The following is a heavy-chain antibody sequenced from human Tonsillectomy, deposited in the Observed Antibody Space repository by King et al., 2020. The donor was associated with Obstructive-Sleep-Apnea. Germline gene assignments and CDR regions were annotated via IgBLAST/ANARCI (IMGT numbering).Heavy chain of an antibody. CDR1: GFTFSSYD. CDR2: IGTAGDT. V-gene: IGHV3-13*04. CDR3: ARAARTTSGSKGAFGI. J-gene: IGHJ3*02. D-gene: IGHD3-22*01. Sequence: VQLVQSGGGLVQPGGSLRLSCAASGFTFSSYDMHWVRQATGKGLEWVSAIGTAGDTYYPGSVKGRFTISRENAKNSLYLQMNSLRAGDTAVYYCARAARTTSGSKGAFGIWSQGTMVTVSS.